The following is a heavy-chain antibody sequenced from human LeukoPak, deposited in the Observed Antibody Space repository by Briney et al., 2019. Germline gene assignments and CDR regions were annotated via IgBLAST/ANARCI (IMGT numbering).Heavy chain of an antibody. Sequence: AGGSLRLSCASSGFTFDDYGMSWVRQAPGKGLEWVSGINWNGGSTGYADSVKGRFTISRDNAKNSLYLQMNSLRAEDTALYYCARTGAPAASNLLYYYYYYMDVWGKGTTVTVSS. CDR2: INWNGGST. D-gene: IGHD2-2*01. V-gene: IGHV3-20*04. CDR3: ARTGAPAASNLLYYYYYYMDV. CDR1: GFTFDDYG. J-gene: IGHJ6*03.